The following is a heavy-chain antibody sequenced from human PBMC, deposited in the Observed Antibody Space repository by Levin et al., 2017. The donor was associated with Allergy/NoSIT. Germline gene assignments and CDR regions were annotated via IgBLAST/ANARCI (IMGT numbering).Heavy chain of an antibody. CDR1: GNSISSNNHY. J-gene: IGHJ3*02. CDR3: ARVALTDAFDI. Sequence: SETLSLTCTVSGNSISSNNHYWGWLRQPPGKGLEWIGHIYYSGSTYYNPSLKSRLTISLDTPKNQFSLKLGSVTAADTAVYYCARVALTDAFDIWGQGTMVTVSS. D-gene: IGHD1-14*01. V-gene: IGHV4-39*07. CDR2: IYYSGST.